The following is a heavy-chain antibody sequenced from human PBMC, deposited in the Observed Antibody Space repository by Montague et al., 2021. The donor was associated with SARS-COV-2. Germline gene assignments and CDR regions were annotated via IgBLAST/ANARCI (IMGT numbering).Heavy chain of an antibody. CDR1: GFTFSSYT. Sequence: SLRLSWSASGFTFSSYTTNWVRQAPGKGLEWVSSISSSSSYISYADLVKGRFTISRDNAKNSLYLQMNSLRAEDTAVYYCARVGIYYYYGMDVWGQGTTVTVSS. CDR3: ARVGIYYYYGMDV. CDR2: ISSSSSYI. D-gene: IGHD1-26*01. J-gene: IGHJ6*02. V-gene: IGHV3-21*01.